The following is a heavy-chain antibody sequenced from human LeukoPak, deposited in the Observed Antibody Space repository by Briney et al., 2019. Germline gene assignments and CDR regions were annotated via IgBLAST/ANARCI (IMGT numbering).Heavy chain of an antibody. V-gene: IGHV3-13*01. CDR1: GFTFSSYD. J-gene: IGHJ4*02. CDR3: ARVRAVAGYFDY. CDR2: IGTAGDT. D-gene: IGHD6-19*01. Sequence: GGSLRLSCAASGFTFSSYDMHWVRQDTGKGLEWVSAIGTAGDTYYPGSVKGRFTISRENAKNSLYLQMNSLRAEDTAVYYCARVRAVAGYFDYWGQGTLVTVSS.